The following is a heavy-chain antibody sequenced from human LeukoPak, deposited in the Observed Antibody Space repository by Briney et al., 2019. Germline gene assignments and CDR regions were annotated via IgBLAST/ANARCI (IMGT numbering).Heavy chain of an antibody. CDR1: GGSISPYY. J-gene: IGHJ4*02. D-gene: IGHD1-26*01. CDR2: IYYSGST. Sequence: PSETLSLTCTVSGGSISPYYWSWIRQPPGKGLEWIGYIYYSGSTNYNPSLKSRVTISVDTSKNQFSLKLSSVTAADTAVYYCARAGIKGAIDYWGQGTLVTVSS. V-gene: IGHV4-59*12. CDR3: ARAGIKGAIDY.